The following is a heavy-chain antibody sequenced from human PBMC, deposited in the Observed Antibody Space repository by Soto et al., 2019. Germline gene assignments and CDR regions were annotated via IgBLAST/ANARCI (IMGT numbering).Heavy chain of an antibody. CDR2: IIPIFGTA. V-gene: IGHV1-69*06. J-gene: IGHJ5*02. CDR1: GGTFSSYA. CDR3: ARGKGYCSGGSCYKENWFDP. Sequence: QVQLVQSGAEVKQPGSSVKVSCKASGGTFSSYAISWVRQAPGQGLEWMGGIIPIFGTANYAQKFQGRVTITADKSTSTAYMELSSLRSEDTAVYYCARGKGYCSGGSCYKENWFDPWGQGTLVTVSS. D-gene: IGHD2-15*01.